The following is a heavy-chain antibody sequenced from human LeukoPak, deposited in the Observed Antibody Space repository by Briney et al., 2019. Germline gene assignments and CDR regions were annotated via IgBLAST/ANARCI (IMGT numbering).Heavy chain of an antibody. Sequence: PSETLSLTCTVPGGSISSSSYYWGWLRQPPGKGLEWIGSIYYSGSTYYNPSLKSRVTISVDTSKNQFSLKLSSVTAADTAVYYCARRYGTFDYWGQGTLVTVSS. CDR3: ARRYGTFDY. V-gene: IGHV4-39*01. CDR2: IYYSGST. D-gene: IGHD4-17*01. CDR1: GGSISSSSYY. J-gene: IGHJ4*02.